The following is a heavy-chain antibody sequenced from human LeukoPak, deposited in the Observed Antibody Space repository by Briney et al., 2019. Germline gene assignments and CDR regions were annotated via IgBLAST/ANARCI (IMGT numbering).Heavy chain of an antibody. Sequence: GESLKISCKGSGYSFTSYWIGWVRQMPGKGLEWMGIIYPGDSDTRYSPSFQGQVTISADKSISTAYLQWSSLKASDTAMYYCARHHSMIVGRXXFDIWGQGXXVTXSS. CDR3: ARHHSMIVGRXXFDI. V-gene: IGHV5-51*01. D-gene: IGHD3-22*01. CDR1: GYSFTSYW. CDR2: IYPGDSDT. J-gene: IGHJ3*02.